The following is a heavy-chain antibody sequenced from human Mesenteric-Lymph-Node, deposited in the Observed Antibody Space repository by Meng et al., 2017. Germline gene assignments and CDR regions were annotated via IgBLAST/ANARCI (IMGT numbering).Heavy chain of an antibody. V-gene: IGHV5-51*01. CDR1: GYSFPSYW. CDR3: AVLYDSSGTNAFDI. J-gene: IGHJ3*02. Sequence: SLSLSWIVAGYSFPSYWIGWVRPMPGKVLEWIGSIDPGDSDTIYSPAFQGQVTISADKSIITAKLQWSSRKASDTAMYYCAVLYDSSGTNAFDIWGQGTMVTVSS. CDR2: IDPGDSDT. D-gene: IGHD3-22*01.